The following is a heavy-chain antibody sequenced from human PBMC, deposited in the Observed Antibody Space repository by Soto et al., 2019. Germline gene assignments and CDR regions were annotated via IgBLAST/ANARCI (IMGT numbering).Heavy chain of an antibody. D-gene: IGHD3-16*01. CDR2: TNAANGYI. CDR3: ARDGGAGMDV. J-gene: IGHJ6*02. CDR1: GYIFSSFS. V-gene: IGHV1-3*02. Sequence: ASVKVSCKASGYIFSSFSVHWVRQAPGQSLEWIGWTNAANGYIEYLLDLQGRVTITRDTSVNTVYMQLSSLTSEDGAVYYCARDGGAGMDVWGQGTTVTVSS.